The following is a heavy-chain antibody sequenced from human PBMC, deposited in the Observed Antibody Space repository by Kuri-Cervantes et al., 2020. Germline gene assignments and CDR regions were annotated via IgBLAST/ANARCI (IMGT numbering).Heavy chain of an antibody. J-gene: IGHJ4*02. Sequence: ESLKISCTVSGGSVSSGSYYWSWIRQPPGKGLEWIGYIYYSGSTNYNPSLKSRVTISVDTSKNQFSLKLSSVTAADTAVYYCASMVRGASYYFDYWGQGNLVNVSS. D-gene: IGHD3-10*01. CDR3: ASMVRGASYYFDY. V-gene: IGHV4-61*01. CDR1: GGSVSSGSYY. CDR2: IYYSGST.